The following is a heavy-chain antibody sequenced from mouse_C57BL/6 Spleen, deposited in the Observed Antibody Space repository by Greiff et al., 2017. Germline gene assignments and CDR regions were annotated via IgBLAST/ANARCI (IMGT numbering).Heavy chain of an antibody. Sequence: VKLQESGAELAKPGASVKLSCKASGYTFTSYWMHWVKQRPGQGLEWIGYINPSSGYTKYNQKFKGKSTLTADKSSSTAYMQLSSLTYEDSAVYYCASRWADGCGIACFAYWGQGTLVTVSA. J-gene: IGHJ3*01. V-gene: IGHV1-7*01. D-gene: IGHD1-1*01. CDR2: INPSSGYT. CDR3: ASRWADGCGIACFAY. CDR1: GYTFTSYW.